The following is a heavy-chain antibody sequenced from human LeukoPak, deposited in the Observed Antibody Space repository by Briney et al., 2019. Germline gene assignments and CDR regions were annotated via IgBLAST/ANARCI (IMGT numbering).Heavy chain of an antibody. Sequence: PGRSLRLSCAASGFTFTSYGMHWVRQAPGKGLEWVAVIWYDGSEKYYVDSVKGRFTISRDNVKNTLYLQMNSLRAEDTAVYYCAREIWGEMATVDYWGQGTLVTVSS. CDR3: AREIWGEMATVDY. J-gene: IGHJ4*02. CDR1: GFTFTSYG. V-gene: IGHV3-33*01. CDR2: IWYDGSEK. D-gene: IGHD5-24*01.